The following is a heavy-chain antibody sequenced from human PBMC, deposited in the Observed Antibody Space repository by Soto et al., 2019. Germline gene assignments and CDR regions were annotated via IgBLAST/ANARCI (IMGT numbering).Heavy chain of an antibody. CDR3: ARPLWSSGWYADDC. D-gene: IGHD6-13*01. J-gene: IGHJ4*02. CDR2: ISYDGSNK. V-gene: IGHV3-30-3*01. Sequence: PGGSLRLSCAASGFTFSSYAMHWVRQAPGKGLEWVAVISYDGSNKYYADSVKGRFTISRDNSKNTLYLQMNSLRAEDTAVYYCARPLWSSGWYADDCWGQGTLVTVSS. CDR1: GFTFSSYA.